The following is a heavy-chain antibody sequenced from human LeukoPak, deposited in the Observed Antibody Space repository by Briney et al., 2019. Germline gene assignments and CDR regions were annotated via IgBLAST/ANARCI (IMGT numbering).Heavy chain of an antibody. Sequence: ASVKVSCKASGGTFSSYAISWVRQAPGQGLEWMGGIIPIFGKTNYAPKFQGRVTITADESTSSAYMELSSLTSEDTAVYYCASPHTMIRGVTYYFDYWGQGTLVTVSS. D-gene: IGHD3-10*01. CDR3: ASPHTMIRGVTYYFDY. CDR1: GGTFSSYA. V-gene: IGHV1-69*13. CDR2: IIPIFGKT. J-gene: IGHJ4*02.